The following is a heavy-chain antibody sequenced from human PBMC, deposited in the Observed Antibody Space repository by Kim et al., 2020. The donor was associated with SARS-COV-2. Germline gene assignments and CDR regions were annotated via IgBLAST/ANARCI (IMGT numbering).Heavy chain of an antibody. CDR3: ARDGNGDLDY. D-gene: IGHD4-17*01. V-gene: IGHV3-7*03. Sequence: DQSYVDSVNGRFTISRDNAKNSLYLQMNSLRVEDTAVYYCARDGNGDLDYWGQGILVTVSS. CDR2: DQ. J-gene: IGHJ4*02.